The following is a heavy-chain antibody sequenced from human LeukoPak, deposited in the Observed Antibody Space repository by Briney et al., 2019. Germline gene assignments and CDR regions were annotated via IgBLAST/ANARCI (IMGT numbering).Heavy chain of an antibody. Sequence: GGSLRLSCAASGFTFSSYAMSWVRQAPGKGLEWVSAISGSGGSTYYADSVKGRFTISRDNSKNTLYLQMNSLRAEDTAVYYWAKDMIVVVLHGYFDHWGQGTLVTVSS. J-gene: IGHJ4*02. D-gene: IGHD3-22*01. CDR1: GFTFSSYA. V-gene: IGHV3-23*01. CDR2: ISGSGGST. CDR3: AKDMIVVVLHGYFDH.